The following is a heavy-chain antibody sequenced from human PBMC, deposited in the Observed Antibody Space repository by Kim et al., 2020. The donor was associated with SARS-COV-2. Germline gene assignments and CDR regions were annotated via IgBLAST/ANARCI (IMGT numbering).Heavy chain of an antibody. CDR1: GGSFSGYY. CDR2: INHSGST. Sequence: SETLSLTCAVYGGSFSGYYWSWIRQPPGKGLEWIGEINHSGSTNYNPSLKSRVTISVDTSKNQFSLKLSSVTAADTAVYYCARQRAIFGVVDPQNGMDVWGQGTTVTVSS. D-gene: IGHD3-3*01. J-gene: IGHJ6*02. V-gene: IGHV4-34*01. CDR3: ARQRAIFGVVDPQNGMDV.